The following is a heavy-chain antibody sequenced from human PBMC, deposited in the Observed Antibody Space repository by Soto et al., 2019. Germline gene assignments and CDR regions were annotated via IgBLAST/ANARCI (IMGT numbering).Heavy chain of an antibody. V-gene: IGHV3-53*01. CDR3: ARTVVATPYYFDY. CDR1: GFTVSSNY. D-gene: IGHD2-2*01. Sequence: GGSLRLSCAASGFTVSSNYMSWVRQAPGKGLEWVSVIYSGGSTYYADSVKGRFTISRDNSKNTLYLQMNTLRAEDTAVYYCARTVVATPYYFDYRGLGTLVTVSS. CDR2: IYSGGST. J-gene: IGHJ4*02.